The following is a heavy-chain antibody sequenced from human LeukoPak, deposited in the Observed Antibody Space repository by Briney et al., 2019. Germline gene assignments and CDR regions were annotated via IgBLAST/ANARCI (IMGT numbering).Heavy chain of an antibody. V-gene: IGHV3-74*01. J-gene: IGHJ4*02. CDR1: GFTFSSYW. Sequence: QSGGSLRLSCAASGFTFSSYWMHWVRQAPGKGLVWVSRINSDGSSTSYADSVKGRFTISRDNAKNTLYLQMNSLRAEDTAVYYCAKARIVVVTALDYWGQGTLVTVSS. CDR2: INSDGSST. D-gene: IGHD2-21*02. CDR3: AKARIVVVTALDY.